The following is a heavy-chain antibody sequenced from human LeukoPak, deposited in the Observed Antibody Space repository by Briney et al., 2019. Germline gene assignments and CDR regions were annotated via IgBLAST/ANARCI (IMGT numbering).Heavy chain of an antibody. CDR3: AKDSRADGAREGLIAAAGRIDY. D-gene: IGHD6-13*01. Sequence: GRSLRLSCAASGFTFSSYGMHWVRQAPGKGLEWVAVIWYDGSNKYYADSVKGRFTISRDNSKNTLYLQMNSLRAEDTAVYYCAKDSRADGAREGLIAAAGRIDYWGQGTLVTVSS. CDR2: IWYDGSNK. J-gene: IGHJ4*02. CDR1: GFTFSSYG. V-gene: IGHV3-33*06.